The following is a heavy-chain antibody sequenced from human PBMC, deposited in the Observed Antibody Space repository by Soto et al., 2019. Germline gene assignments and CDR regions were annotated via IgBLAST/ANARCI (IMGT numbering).Heavy chain of an antibody. CDR1: GGSISEKY. CDR2: IFANGHT. CDR3: VASLAASGLNWLDP. J-gene: IGHJ5*02. Sequence: LSLTCIVSGGSISEKYWNWVRQPPGKGLEWIGLIFANGHTDYNPSLKSRVTMSVDTSKNQFSLRLTSMTAADTAVYYCVASLAASGLNWLDPWGRGTLVTVSS. V-gene: IGHV4-4*07. D-gene: IGHD6-13*01.